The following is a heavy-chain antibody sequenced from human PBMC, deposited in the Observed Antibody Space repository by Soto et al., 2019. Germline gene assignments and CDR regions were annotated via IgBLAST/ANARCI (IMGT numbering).Heavy chain of an antibody. CDR2: IIPIFGTA. V-gene: IGHV1-69*01. CDR3: ARVYSGSFRLYYGMDV. Sequence: QVQLVQSGAEVQKPGASVKVSCKASGGTFSSYAISWVRQAPGQGLEWMGGIIPIFGTANYAQKFQGRVTITADESTSTAYMELSSLRSEDTAVYYCARVYSGSFRLYYGMDVWGQGTTVTVSS. CDR1: GGTFSSYA. J-gene: IGHJ6*02. D-gene: IGHD3-10*01.